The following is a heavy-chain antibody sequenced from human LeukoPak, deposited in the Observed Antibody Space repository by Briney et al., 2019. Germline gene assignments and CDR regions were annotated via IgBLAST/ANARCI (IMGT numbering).Heavy chain of an antibody. D-gene: IGHD6-19*01. J-gene: IGHJ1*01. V-gene: IGHV3-23*01. CDR2: ISGSGGST. Sequence: AGSLRLSCAASGFTFSDNSMNWVGQAPGKGLQWVSAISGSGGSTYYADSVKGRFTISRDNSKNTLYLQMNSLRAEDTAVYYCAKDPPGQQWLAEYLQHWGQGALVTVSS. CDR3: AKDPPGQQWLAEYLQH. CDR1: GFTFSDNS.